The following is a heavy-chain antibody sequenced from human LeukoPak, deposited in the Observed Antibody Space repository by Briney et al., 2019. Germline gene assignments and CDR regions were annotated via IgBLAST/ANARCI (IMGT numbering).Heavy chain of an antibody. CDR1: GGSISSSSYY. CDR3: ARGYSGSYWVFDY. CDR2: IYYSGST. D-gene: IGHD1-26*01. Sequence: NASETLSLTCTVSGGSISSSSYYWGWIRQPPGKGLEWIGSIYYSGSTYYNPSLKSRVTISVDTSKNQFSLKLSSVTAADTAVYYCARGYSGSYWVFDYWGQGTLVTVSS. V-gene: IGHV4-39*07. J-gene: IGHJ4*02.